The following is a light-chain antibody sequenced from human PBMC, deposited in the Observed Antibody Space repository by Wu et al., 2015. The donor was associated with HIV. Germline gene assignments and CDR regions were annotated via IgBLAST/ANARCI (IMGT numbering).Light chain of an antibody. CDR2: GAS. CDR1: QSVSSSF. CDR3: QHYGDLPPYT. Sequence: EVMLTQSPGTLSLSPGETATLSCRASQSVSSSFLAWYQQKPGQAPRLLIYGASSRATGIPDRFSGSGSGTDFTLTINRLEPEDFAVYYCQHYGDLPPYTFGQGTKLE. J-gene: IGKJ2*01. V-gene: IGKV3-20*01.